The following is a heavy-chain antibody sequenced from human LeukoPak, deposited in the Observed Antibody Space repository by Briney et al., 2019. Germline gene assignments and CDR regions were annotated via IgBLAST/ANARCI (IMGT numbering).Heavy chain of an antibody. Sequence: GASVKVSCKASGYTFTSYGISWVRQAPGQGLEWMGWISAYNGNTNYAQKLQGRVTMTTDTSTSTAYMELRSLRSDDTAVYYCARLRRRYCSSTSCPAAGWFDPWGQGTLVTVSS. CDR1: GYTFTSYG. CDR2: ISAYNGNT. J-gene: IGHJ5*02. CDR3: ARLRRRYCSSTSCPAAGWFDP. V-gene: IGHV1-18*01. D-gene: IGHD2-2*01.